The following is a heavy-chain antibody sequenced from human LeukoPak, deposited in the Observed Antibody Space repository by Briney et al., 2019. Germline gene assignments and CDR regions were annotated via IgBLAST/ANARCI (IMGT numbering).Heavy chain of an antibody. J-gene: IGHJ4*02. CDR2: IYYSGST. Sequence: SETLSLTCAVSGGSLISDNFYCGWLRQPPGKGLEWIGSIYYSGSTYYNPSLNSRVTISVDTSKNRFSLKLSSVTAADTAVYACARLRGTYYWYFDYWGQGTLVTVSS. D-gene: IGHD1-26*01. V-gene: IGHV4-39*01. CDR1: GGSLISDNFY. CDR3: ARLRGTYYWYFDY.